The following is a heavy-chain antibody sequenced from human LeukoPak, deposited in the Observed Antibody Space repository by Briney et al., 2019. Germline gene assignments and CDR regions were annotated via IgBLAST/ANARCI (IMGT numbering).Heavy chain of an antibody. Sequence: GGSLRLSCAASGFTFSSFAMSWVRQAPGKGLDWVSTITDSGANTYYADSVKGRFTISRDNSKNTLYLQMNSLRAEDTAVYYCAKFGGCSSTSCYTVFDYWGQGTLVTVSS. V-gene: IGHV3-23*01. CDR2: ITDSGANT. CDR1: GFTFSSFA. J-gene: IGHJ4*02. CDR3: AKFGGCSSTSCYTVFDY. D-gene: IGHD2-2*02.